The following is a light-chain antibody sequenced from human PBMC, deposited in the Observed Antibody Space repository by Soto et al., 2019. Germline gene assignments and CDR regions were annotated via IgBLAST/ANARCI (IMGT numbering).Light chain of an antibody. CDR2: GAS. V-gene: IGKV3-20*01. Sequence: EIVMTQSPATLSVSPGERATLSCRASQNISSNLAWYQQKPGQAPRVLIDGASTRATGIPARFSGSGSGTDFTLTISRLEPEDFAVYYCQQYGSSPPYTFGQGTKLEIK. CDR3: QQYGSSPPYT. CDR1: QNISSN. J-gene: IGKJ2*01.